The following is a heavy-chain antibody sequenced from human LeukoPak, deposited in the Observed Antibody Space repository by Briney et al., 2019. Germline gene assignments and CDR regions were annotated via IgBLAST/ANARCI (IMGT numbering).Heavy chain of an antibody. V-gene: IGHV3-21*01. J-gene: IGHJ3*02. CDR2: ISSTSTYI. Sequence: PGGSLRLSCAASGFTFSSYSMNWVRQAPGKGLEWVSSISSTSTYIYYADSVKGRFTISRDNAKNSLYLQMNSLRAEDTAVYYCARDRGYLTGYDYERDGFDIWGQGTLVTVSS. CDR1: GFTFSSYS. CDR3: ARDRGYLTGYDYERDGFDI. D-gene: IGHD5-12*01.